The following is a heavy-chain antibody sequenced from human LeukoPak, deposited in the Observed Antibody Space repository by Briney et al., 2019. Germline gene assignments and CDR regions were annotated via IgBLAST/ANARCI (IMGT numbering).Heavy chain of an antibody. D-gene: IGHD6-19*01. CDR2: ISGSGGST. CDR3: AKKVSGSGWAFDY. J-gene: IGHJ4*02. Sequence: GGSLRLSCAASGFTYSSYAMSWVRQAPGKGLEWVSAISGSGGSTYYADSVKGRFTISRDNSKNTLYLQMNSLRAEDTAVYYCAKKVSGSGWAFDYWGQGTLVTVSS. V-gene: IGHV3-23*01. CDR1: GFTYSSYA.